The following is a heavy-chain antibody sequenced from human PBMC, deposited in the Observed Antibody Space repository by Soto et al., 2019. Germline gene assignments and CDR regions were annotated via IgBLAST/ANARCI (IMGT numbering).Heavy chain of an antibody. D-gene: IGHD6-19*01. V-gene: IGHV4-31*03. CDR3: AREKSGWYLDY. CDR1: VSSISSGCYS. Sequence: SETLELTYTVSVSSISSGCYSWSWIRQHPGKGLEWIGYISYSGTTYYNPSLKSRLTISVDMSKNQFSLKLSSVTAADTAVYYCAREKSGWYLDYWGQGTLVNVAS. CDR2: ISYSGTT. J-gene: IGHJ4*02.